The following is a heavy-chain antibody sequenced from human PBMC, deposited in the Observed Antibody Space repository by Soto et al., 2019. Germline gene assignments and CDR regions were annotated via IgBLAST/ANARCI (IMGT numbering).Heavy chain of an antibody. V-gene: IGHV1-69*02. D-gene: IGHD2-15*01. Sequence: QVQLVQSGAEVKKPGSSVKVSCKASGGTFSSYSISWVRQAPGQGLEWMGRIIPILGLANYAQKFQGRVTITADKSTSTVYMDLSCLRSEDTAVYYCATPMKCSGGSCYFSYFDYWGQGTLVTVSS. CDR3: ATPMKCSGGSCYFSYFDY. CDR1: GGTFSSYS. J-gene: IGHJ4*02. CDR2: IIPILGLA.